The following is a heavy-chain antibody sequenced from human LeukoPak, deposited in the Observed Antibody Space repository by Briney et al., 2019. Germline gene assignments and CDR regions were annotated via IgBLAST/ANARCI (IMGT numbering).Heavy chain of an antibody. CDR1: GYSFSTYW. CDR3: ARQGGYGDYAFDY. J-gene: IGHJ4*02. Sequence: GESLKISCKGSGYSFSTYWIGWVRQMPGKGLEWMGIIYPGDSDSRYSPSFQGQVTISADKSISTAYLQWSSLKASDTAMYYCARQGGYGDYAFDYWGQGTLVTVSS. D-gene: IGHD4-17*01. V-gene: IGHV5-51*01. CDR2: IYPGDSDS.